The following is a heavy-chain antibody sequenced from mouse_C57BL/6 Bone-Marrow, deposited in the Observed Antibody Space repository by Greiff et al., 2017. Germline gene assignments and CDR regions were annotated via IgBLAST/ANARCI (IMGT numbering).Heavy chain of an antibody. Sequence: EVKVEESGGGLVKPGGSLKLSCAASGFTFSSYTMSWVRQTPEKRLEWVATISGGGGNTYYPDSVKGRFTISRDNAKNTLYLQMSSLRSEDTALYVCARHCYGNYSYWYFDFWGTGTTVTVSS. CDR1: GFTFSSYT. V-gene: IGHV5-9*01. D-gene: IGHD2-1*01. CDR3: ARHCYGNYSYWYFDF. CDR2: ISGGGGNT. J-gene: IGHJ1*03.